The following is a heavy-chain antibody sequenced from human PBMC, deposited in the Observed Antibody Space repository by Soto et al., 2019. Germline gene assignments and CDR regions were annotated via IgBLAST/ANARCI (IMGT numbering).Heavy chain of an antibody. V-gene: IGHV3-30*03. CDR3: ARFQKYSLDY. J-gene: IGHJ4*02. D-gene: IGHD5-12*01. CDR2: ISYDGSNT. Sequence: GGSLRLSCAASGFTLSSYGMHWVRQAPGKGLEWVAIISYDGSNTYYADSVKGRFTISRDNSKNTLYLQMNSLRAEDTSVYYCARFQKYSLDYWGQGTLVTVSS. CDR1: GFTLSSYG.